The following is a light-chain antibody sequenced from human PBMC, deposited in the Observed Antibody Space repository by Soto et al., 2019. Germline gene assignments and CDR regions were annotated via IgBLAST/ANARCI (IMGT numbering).Light chain of an antibody. CDR1: QSVITN. Sequence: EIRMKQSPATLSVYQGERATLSCRASQSVITNLAWYQQKSGQAPRLLIYAASTRATDIPARFSGSGSGTEFTLTISNLQSEDFVVYYCQQYNNWPSTFGQGTNVDIK. J-gene: IGKJ1*01. V-gene: IGKV3-15*01. CDR2: AAS. CDR3: QQYNNWPST.